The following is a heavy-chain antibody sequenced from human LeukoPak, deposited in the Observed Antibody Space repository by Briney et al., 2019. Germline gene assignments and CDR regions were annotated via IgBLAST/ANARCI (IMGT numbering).Heavy chain of an antibody. D-gene: IGHD3-3*01. CDR3: ARLTPFFWSGYYRDY. Sequence: SETLSLTCAVYGGSFSGYYWSWIRQPPGKGLEWIGEINHSGSTNYNPSLKGRVTISVDTSKNQFSLKLSSVTAADTAVYYCARLTPFFWSGYYRDYWGQGTLVTVSS. J-gene: IGHJ4*02. CDR1: GGSFSGYY. V-gene: IGHV4-34*01. CDR2: INHSGST.